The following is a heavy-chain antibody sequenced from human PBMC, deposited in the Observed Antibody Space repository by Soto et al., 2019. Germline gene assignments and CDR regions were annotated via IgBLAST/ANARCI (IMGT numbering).Heavy chain of an antibody. CDR2: IYYSGST. CDR1: GGSISSYY. CDR3: ARDRSGSYYFDY. Sequence: SETLSLTCTVSGGSISSYYWSWIRQPPGKGLEWIGYIYYSGSTNYNPSLKSRVTISVDTSKNQFSLKLSSVTATDTAVYYCARDRSGSYYFDYWGQGTLVTVSS. V-gene: IGHV4-59*01. D-gene: IGHD1-26*01. J-gene: IGHJ4*02.